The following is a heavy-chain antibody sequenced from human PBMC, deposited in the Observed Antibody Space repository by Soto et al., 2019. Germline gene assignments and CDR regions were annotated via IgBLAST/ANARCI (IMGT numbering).Heavy chain of an antibody. J-gene: IGHJ6*02. CDR1: GGSFSTYA. D-gene: IGHD2-21*01. CDR2: IITFCSGA. V-gene: IGHV1-69*01. Sequence: QVHLVQSGAEVKKPGSSVRVSCKASGGSFSTYAFNWVRLAPGQGLEWLGGIITFCSGAMYARKFRGRVTITADELTSTAYKELGGLRSDEPAVYYCARRGKERFRGPGMDVWGQGTAVTVS. CDR3: ARRGKERFRGPGMDV.